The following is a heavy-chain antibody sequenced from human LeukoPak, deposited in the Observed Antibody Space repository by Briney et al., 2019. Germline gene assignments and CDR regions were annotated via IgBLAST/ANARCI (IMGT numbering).Heavy chain of an antibody. Sequence: GGSLRLSCAASGFSFSRYSMNWVRQAPGKGLEWVSLISSDSSYIYYTDAVRGRFTISRDNAKNSLYLQMNSLRAEDTAVYYCAIITGLGWGQGTLVTVSS. J-gene: IGHJ4*02. CDR3: AIITGLG. V-gene: IGHV3-21*01. CDR2: ISSDSSYI. D-gene: IGHD1-20*01. CDR1: GFSFSRYS.